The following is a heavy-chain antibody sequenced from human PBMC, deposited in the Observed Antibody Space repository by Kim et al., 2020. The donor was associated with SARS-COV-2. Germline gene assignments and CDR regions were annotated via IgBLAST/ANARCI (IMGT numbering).Heavy chain of an antibody. CDR3: AKAEGAAGTLPYYYYYGMDV. CDR1: GFTFSSYA. CDR2: ISGSGGST. V-gene: IGHV3-23*01. Sequence: GGSLRLSCAASGFTFSSYAMSWVRQAPGKGLEWVSAISGSGGSTYYADSVKGRFTISRDNSKNTLYLQMNSLRAEDTAVYYCAKAEGAAGTLPYYYYYGMDVWGQGTTVTVSS. J-gene: IGHJ6*02. D-gene: IGHD6-13*01.